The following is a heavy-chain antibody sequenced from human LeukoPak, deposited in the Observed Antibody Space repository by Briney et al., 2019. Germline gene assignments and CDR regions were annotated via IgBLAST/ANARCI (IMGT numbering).Heavy chain of an antibody. CDR3: ARDYYDSSGYSGWFDP. CDR1: GGSISSYY. J-gene: IGHJ5*02. Sequence: SETLSLTCTVSGGSISSYYWSWIRQPAGKGLEWIGRIYTSGSTNYNPSLKSRVTMSVDTSKNQFSLKLSSVTAADTAVYYCARDYYDSSGYSGWFDPWGQGTLVTVS. D-gene: IGHD3-22*01. V-gene: IGHV4-4*07. CDR2: IYTSGST.